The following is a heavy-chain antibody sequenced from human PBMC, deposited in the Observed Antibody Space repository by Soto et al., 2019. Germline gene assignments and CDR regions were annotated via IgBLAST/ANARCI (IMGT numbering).Heavy chain of an antibody. CDR2: IYHSGAT. CDR1: GGSISSDDFF. D-gene: IGHD3-10*01. Sequence: QVQLQESGPGLVKPSETLSLSCSVSGGSISSDDFFWSWVRQHPARGLEWIGYIYHSGATYYNLSLQSRITISVDTSKNQFSLKLRSVTAADTAVYFCARDEEHGSGLSGSLDVWGQGTAVTVS. J-gene: IGHJ6*02. V-gene: IGHV4-31*03. CDR3: ARDEEHGSGLSGSLDV.